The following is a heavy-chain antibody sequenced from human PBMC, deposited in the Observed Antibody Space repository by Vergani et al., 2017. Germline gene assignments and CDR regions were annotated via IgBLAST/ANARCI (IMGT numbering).Heavy chain of an antibody. CDR1: GFTFSSYG. CDR3: AKAPFYVAFDI. Sequence: QVQLVESGGGVVQPGRSLRLSCAASGFTFSSYGMHWVRQAPGKGLEWVAVISYDGSNKYYADSVKGRFTISRDNSKNTLYLQMNSLRAEDTAVYYCAKAPFYVAFDIWGQGTMVIVSS. CDR2: ISYDGSNK. V-gene: IGHV3-30*18. D-gene: IGHD5/OR15-5a*01. J-gene: IGHJ3*02.